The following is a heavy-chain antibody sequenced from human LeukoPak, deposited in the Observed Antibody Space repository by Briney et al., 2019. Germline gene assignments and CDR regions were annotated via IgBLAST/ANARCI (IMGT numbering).Heavy chain of an antibody. Sequence: GGSLRLSCAASGFAFSSSVMSWVRQAPGKGLEWVSAISGSGGSTYYADSVKGRFTISRDNSKNTLYLQMNSLRAEDTAVYYCAKDYGSGSYYKLYYFDYWGQGTPVTVSS. V-gene: IGHV3-23*01. CDR2: ISGSGGST. CDR1: GFAFSSSV. J-gene: IGHJ4*02. CDR3: AKDYGSGSYYKLYYFDY. D-gene: IGHD3-10*01.